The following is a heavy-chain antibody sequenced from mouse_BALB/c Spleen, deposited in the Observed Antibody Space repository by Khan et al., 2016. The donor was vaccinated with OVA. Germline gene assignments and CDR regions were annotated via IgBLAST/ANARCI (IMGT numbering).Heavy chain of an antibody. CDR1: GYTFTSYW. J-gene: IGHJ4*01. Sequence: DLVKPGASVKLSCKASGYTFTSYWINWIKQRPGQGPEWIGQISPGSGSPHYNEMFKGKDTVTVDKSSSTAYIQLNSRSSGDSSVLLWTAANNFDDSLYAMDYWGQGTSVTVSS. CDR3: TAANNFDDSLYAMDY. V-gene: IGHV1S41*01. CDR2: ISPGSGSP. D-gene: IGHD1-3*01.